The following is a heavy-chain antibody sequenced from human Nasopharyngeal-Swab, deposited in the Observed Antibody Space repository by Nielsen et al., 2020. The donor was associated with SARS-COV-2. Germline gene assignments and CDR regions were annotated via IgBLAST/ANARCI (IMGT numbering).Heavy chain of an antibody. CDR2: IYYRGST. Sequence: SETLSLTCTVSGCSISSSSYYWGWIRQPPGKGLEWIGSIYYRGSTYYNPSLKSRVTISVDTSKNQFSLKLSSVTAADTAVYYCARHQYLWFGELFAAFDIWGQGPMVTVSS. CDR3: ARHQYLWFGELFAAFDI. J-gene: IGHJ3*02. CDR1: GCSISSSSYY. D-gene: IGHD3-10*01. V-gene: IGHV4-39*01.